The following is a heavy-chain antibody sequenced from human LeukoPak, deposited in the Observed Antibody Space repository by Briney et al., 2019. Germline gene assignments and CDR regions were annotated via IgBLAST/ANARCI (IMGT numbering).Heavy chain of an antibody. CDR1: GFTFSSYS. Sequence: KPGGSLRLSCAASGFTFSSYSMNWVRQAPGKGLEWVSSISSSSYIYYADSVKGRFTISRDNAKNSLYLQMNSLRAEGTAVHYCARVWRVARGNDAFDIWGQGTMVTVSS. CDR2: ISSSSYI. CDR3: ARVWRVARGNDAFDI. J-gene: IGHJ3*02. V-gene: IGHV3-21*01. D-gene: IGHD2-15*01.